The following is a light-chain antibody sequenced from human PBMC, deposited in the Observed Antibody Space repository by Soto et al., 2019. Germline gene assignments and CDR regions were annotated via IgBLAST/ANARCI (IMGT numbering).Light chain of an antibody. J-gene: IGKJ1*01. CDR3: QVYNSYSGT. CDR1: QSVSGW. Sequence: IQMTQSPSPLSASVGGTVTGTCRASQSVSGWLAWHQQKPGKAPKLLIYDASTLKSGVPSRFSGSGSGTKFTLTISSLQPDDFATYYCQVYNSYSGTFGQGANVAIK. V-gene: IGKV1-5*01. CDR2: DAS.